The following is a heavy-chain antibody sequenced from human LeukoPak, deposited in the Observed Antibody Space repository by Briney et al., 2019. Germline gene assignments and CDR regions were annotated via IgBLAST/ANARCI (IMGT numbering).Heavy chain of an antibody. CDR3: ARAITVTPSYYYYYMDV. Sequence: PSETLSLTCTVSGGSISSGSHYWSWIRQPAGKGLEWIGRIYTSGSTNYNPSLKSRVTISVDTSKNQFSLKLSSVTAADTAVYYCARAITVTPSYYYYYMDVWGKGTTVTVSS. D-gene: IGHD4-11*01. CDR1: GGSISSGSHY. J-gene: IGHJ6*03. CDR2: IYTSGST. V-gene: IGHV4-61*02.